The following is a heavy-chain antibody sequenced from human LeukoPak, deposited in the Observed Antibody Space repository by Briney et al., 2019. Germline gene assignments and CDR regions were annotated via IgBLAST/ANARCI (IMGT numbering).Heavy chain of an antibody. V-gene: IGHV3-23*01. D-gene: IGHD2-15*01. CDR3: AKRPYCSGGSCYPFDY. CDR2: ISGSGGST. CDR1: GFTFSSYA. Sequence: GGSLRLSCAASGFTFSSYAMSWVRQAPGKGLELVSAISGSGGSTYYADSVKGRFTISRDNSKNTLYLQMNSLRAEDTAVYYCAKRPYCSGGSCYPFDYWGQGTLVTVSS. J-gene: IGHJ4*02.